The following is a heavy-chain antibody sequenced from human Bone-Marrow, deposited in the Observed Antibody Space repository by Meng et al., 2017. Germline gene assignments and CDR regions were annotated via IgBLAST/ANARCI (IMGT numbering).Heavy chain of an antibody. CDR2: LSSSGSST. CDR1: NFTLSIYA. CDR3: SKVPYGDYFNWFDP. V-gene: IGHV3-23*01. Sequence: GESLKISCATTNFTLSIYAMTWVRQAPGKGLAWVSSLSSSGSSTYYADSVKGRFTISRDNSKNTLYLQMNSLRAEDTAINVCSKVPYGDYFNWFDPRGQGTLVTVSS. D-gene: IGHD4-17*01. J-gene: IGHJ5*02.